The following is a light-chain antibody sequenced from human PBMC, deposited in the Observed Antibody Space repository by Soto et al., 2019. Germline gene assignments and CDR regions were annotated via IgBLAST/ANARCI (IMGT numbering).Light chain of an antibody. V-gene: IGKV1-12*01. CDR3: LQVNSFPRT. J-gene: IGKJ1*01. Sequence: DIPVNRFPSSGSASVGDRVTITCRASQGISNYLAWYQQKPGKVPKLLIYAASSLQSGVPSRFSGSGSGTDFILTINSLQPEDVATYYCLQVNSFPRTFGPGTKVAIK. CDR2: AAS. CDR1: QGISNY.